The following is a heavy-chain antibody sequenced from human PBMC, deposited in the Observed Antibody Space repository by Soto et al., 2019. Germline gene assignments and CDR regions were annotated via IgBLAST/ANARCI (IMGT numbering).Heavy chain of an antibody. CDR3: ARAREAYQLLLDV. D-gene: IGHD2-2*01. CDR2: IYSGSST. Sequence: GGSLRLSCAASGFTVSSNYMSWVRQAPGKGLEWVSVIYSGSSTYYADSVKGRFTISRHNSKNTLYLQTNSLRAEDTAVYYCARAREAYQLLLDVWGQGTTVTVSS. CDR1: GFTVSSNY. J-gene: IGHJ6*02. V-gene: IGHV3-53*04.